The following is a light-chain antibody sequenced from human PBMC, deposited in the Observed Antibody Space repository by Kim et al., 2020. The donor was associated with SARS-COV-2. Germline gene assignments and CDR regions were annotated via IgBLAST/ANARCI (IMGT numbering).Light chain of an antibody. CDR3: QQYAYWRA. V-gene: IGKV3-15*01. CDR1: QSISSN. J-gene: IGKJ5*01. Sequence: EIVMTHSPATLSLSPGERATLSCRASQSISSNLAWYQQKPGQAPRVLIYGASARATGIPARFSGSGSGTEFTLTISNLQSEDFAVYYCQQYAYWRAFGQGTRLEIK. CDR2: GAS.